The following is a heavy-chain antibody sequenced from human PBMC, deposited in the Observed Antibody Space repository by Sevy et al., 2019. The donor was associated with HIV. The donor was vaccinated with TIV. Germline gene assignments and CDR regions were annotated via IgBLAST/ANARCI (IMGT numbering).Heavy chain of an antibody. J-gene: IGHJ5*02. Sequence: SETLSLTCAVYGGSFSGYYWSWIRQPPGKGLEWIGEINHSGSTNYNPSLKSRVTISVDTSKNQFSLKLSPVTAADTAVYYCARGLVVPAAMGKSWFDPWGQGTLVTVSS. CDR2: INHSGST. CDR3: ARGLVVPAAMGKSWFDP. D-gene: IGHD2-2*01. V-gene: IGHV4-34*01. CDR1: GGSFSGYY.